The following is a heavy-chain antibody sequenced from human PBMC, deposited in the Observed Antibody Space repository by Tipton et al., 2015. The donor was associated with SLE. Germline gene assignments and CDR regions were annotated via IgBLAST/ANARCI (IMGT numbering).Heavy chain of an antibody. CDR3: ARATTSWVWFDP. V-gene: IGHV4-59*08. J-gene: IGHJ5*02. D-gene: IGHD4-17*01. Sequence: TLSLTCTVSGGSISSHYWSWFRQPPGKGLEWIGYIYYRGNTKYNPSLKSRVTISLDTSRTQFSLKLTSVTDADTAVYYCARATTSWVWFDPWGQGTPVTVSS. CDR1: GGSISSHY. CDR2: IYYRGNT.